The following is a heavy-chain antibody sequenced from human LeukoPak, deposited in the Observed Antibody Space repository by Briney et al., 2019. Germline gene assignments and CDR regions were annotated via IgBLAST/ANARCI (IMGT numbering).Heavy chain of an antibody. D-gene: IGHD5-12*01. CDR1: GYSFSSGYY. V-gene: IGHV4-38-2*02. CDR2: IYLSGHT. J-gene: IGHJ3*02. CDR3: ARQVATKGEWAFDI. Sequence: SETLSLTCTVSGYSFSSGYYWGWIRQSPGKGLEWIGSIYLSGHTYYNPSLKSRVTMSVDTSNSQFSLRLSSMSAADTALYYCARQVATKGEWAFDIWGQGTMVTVYS.